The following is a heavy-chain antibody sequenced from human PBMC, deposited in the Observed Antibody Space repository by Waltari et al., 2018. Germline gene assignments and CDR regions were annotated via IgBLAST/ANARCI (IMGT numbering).Heavy chain of an antibody. CDR2: IYYSGST. V-gene: IGHV4-59*01. CDR1: GGSISSYY. Sequence: QVQLQESGPGLVKPSETLSLTCTVSGGSISSYYWSWIRQPPGKGLEWIGYIYYSGSTNYNPSLKSRVTISVDTSKNQFSLKLSSVTAADTAVYYCARGERNMEFDYWGQGTLVTVSS. J-gene: IGHJ4*02. D-gene: IGHD1-26*01. CDR3: ARGERNMEFDY.